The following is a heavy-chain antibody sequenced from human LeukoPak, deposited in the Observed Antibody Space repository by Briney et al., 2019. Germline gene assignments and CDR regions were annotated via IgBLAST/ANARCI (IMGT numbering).Heavy chain of an antibody. J-gene: IGHJ4*02. D-gene: IGHD4-17*01. CDR2: IYHSGST. CDR1: GYSISSGYY. CDR3: ARDTTVTTAWGLDY. V-gene: IGHV4-38-2*02. Sequence: SETLSLTFTVSGYSISSGYYWGWIRQPPGKGLEWIGSIYHSGSTYYNPSLKSRVTISVDTSKNQFSLKLSSVTAADTAVYYCARDTTVTTAWGLDYWGQGTLVTVSS.